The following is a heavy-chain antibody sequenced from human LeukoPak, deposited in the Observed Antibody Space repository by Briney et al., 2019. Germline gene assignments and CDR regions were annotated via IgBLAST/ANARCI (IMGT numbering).Heavy chain of an antibody. CDR2: IWYDGSNK. D-gene: IGHD6-13*01. V-gene: IGHV3-33*01. CDR1: GFTFSSYG. J-gene: IGHJ4*02. Sequence: GGSLRLSCAASGFTFSSYGMHWVRQAPGKGLEWVAVIWYDGSNKYYADSVKGRFTISRDNSKNTLYLQMNSLRAEDTAVYYCARELAPGEAAGLDYWGQGTLVTVSS. CDR3: ARELAPGEAAGLDY.